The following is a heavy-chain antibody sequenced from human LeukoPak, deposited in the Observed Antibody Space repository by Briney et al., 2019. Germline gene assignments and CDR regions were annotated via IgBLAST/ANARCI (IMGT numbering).Heavy chain of an antibody. J-gene: IGHJ4*02. CDR1: GFSFSSYL. D-gene: IGHD2-15*01. CDR2: INSDGTTT. V-gene: IGHV3-74*01. CDR3: ARGRYCSGGTCYFDY. Sequence: PGGSLGLSCAASGFSFSSYLMHWVRQAPGKGLVWVSRINSDGTTTTYADSVKGRFTVSRDNAKNTLYLQMNSLRAEDTAVYYCARGRYCSGGTCYFDYWGQGALVTVSS.